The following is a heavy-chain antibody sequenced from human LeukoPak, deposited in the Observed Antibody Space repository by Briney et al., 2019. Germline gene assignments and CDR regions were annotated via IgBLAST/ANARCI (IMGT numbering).Heavy chain of an antibody. CDR1: GFTFSSYA. CDR2: TSGSGGST. D-gene: IGHD2-15*01. Sequence: GGSLRLSCAASGFTFSSYAMSWVRQAPGKDLEWVSGTSGSGGSTYYAGSVKGRFTISRDNSKNTLYLQMNSLRVEDTAVYYCAKNGGSQCYSHLDSWGQGTLVTVSS. V-gene: IGHV3-23*01. J-gene: IGHJ4*02. CDR3: AKNGGSQCYSHLDS.